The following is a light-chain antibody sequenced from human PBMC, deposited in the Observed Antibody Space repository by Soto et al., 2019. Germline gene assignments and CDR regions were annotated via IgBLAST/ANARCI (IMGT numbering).Light chain of an antibody. CDR3: CSYAGSYPV. Sequence: QSALTQPPSASGSPGQSVAISCTGTSSDVGGYNYVSWYQQHPGKAPKLMIYEVNKRPSGVPDRFSGSKSGNTASLTVSGLQAEDEADYYCCSYAGSYPVFGGGTKLTVL. J-gene: IGLJ2*01. CDR1: SSDVGGYNY. CDR2: EVN. V-gene: IGLV2-8*01.